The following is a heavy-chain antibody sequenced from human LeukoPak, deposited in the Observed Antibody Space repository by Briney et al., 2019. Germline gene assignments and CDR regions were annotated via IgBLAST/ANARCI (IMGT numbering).Heavy chain of an antibody. CDR2: IKEDGREQ. V-gene: IGHV3-7*05. Sequence: GGSLRLSCAASVFTFSNYWMSWVRQAPGKGPEWVANIKEDGREQYYVDSVKGRFTISRDNAKNSLYLQMNSLRAEDTAVYYCATYQGYNYGPFDYWGQGTPVTVSS. J-gene: IGHJ4*02. CDR1: VFTFSNYW. D-gene: IGHD5-18*01. CDR3: ATYQGYNYGPFDY.